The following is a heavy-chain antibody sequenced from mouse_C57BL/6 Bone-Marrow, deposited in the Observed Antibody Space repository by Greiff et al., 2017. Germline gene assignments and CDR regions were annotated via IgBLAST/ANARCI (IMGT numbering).Heavy chain of an antibody. Sequence: QVQLQQPGAELVMPGASVKLSCKASGYTFTSYWMHWVKQRPGQGLEWIGEIDPSDSYTNYNQKFKGKSTLTVDKSSSTAYMQLSSLTSEDSAVYYCARLSSYGSSYFDYWGQGTTLTVSS. CDR2: IDPSDSYT. CDR1: GYTFTSYW. V-gene: IGHV1-69*01. J-gene: IGHJ2*01. CDR3: ARLSSYGSSYFDY. D-gene: IGHD1-1*01.